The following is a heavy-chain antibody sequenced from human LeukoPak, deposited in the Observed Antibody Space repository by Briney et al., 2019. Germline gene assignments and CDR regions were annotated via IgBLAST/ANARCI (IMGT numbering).Heavy chain of an antibody. V-gene: IGHV1-58*01. D-gene: IGHD2-21*01. CDR3: AEKPRSPHYSDY. CDR1: GFTFTSSA. Sequence: SVKVSCKASGFTFTSSAVQWVRQARGQRLEWIGWIVVGSGNTNYAQKFQERVTITRDMSTSTAYMELSSLRSEDTAVYYCAEKPRSPHYSDYWGQGPLVTVSS. CDR2: IVVGSGNT. J-gene: IGHJ4*02.